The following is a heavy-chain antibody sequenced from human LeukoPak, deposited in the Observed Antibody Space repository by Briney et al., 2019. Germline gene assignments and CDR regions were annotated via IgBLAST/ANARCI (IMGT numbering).Heavy chain of an antibody. J-gene: IGHJ4*02. CDR3: ARHSSSWCLGYFDY. D-gene: IGHD6-13*01. CDR2: IYYSGST. Sequence: PSETLSLTCTVSGGSISSSSYYWGWIRQPPGKGLEWIGSIYYSGSTNYNPSLKSRVTISVDTSKNQFSLKLSSVTAADTAVYYCARHSSSWCLGYFDYWGQGTLVTVSS. CDR1: GGSISSSSYY. V-gene: IGHV4-39*07.